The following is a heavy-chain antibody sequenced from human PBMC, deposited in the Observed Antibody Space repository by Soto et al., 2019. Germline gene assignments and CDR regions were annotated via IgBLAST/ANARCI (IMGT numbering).Heavy chain of an antibody. CDR3: ARAKLHYYDSSGYPLFDH. CDR1: GGSISSGDYY. Sequence: SETLSLTCTVSGGSISSGDYYWSWIRQPPGKGLEWIGYIYYSGSTYYNPSIKSRVTISVDTSKNQFSLKLSSVTAADTAVYYCARAKLHYYDSSGYPLFDHWGQGTLVTVSS. V-gene: IGHV4-30-4*01. CDR2: IYYSGST. D-gene: IGHD3-22*01. J-gene: IGHJ4*02.